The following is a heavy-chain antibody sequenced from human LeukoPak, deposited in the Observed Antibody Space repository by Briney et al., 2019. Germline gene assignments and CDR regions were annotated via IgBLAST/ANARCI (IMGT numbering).Heavy chain of an antibody. CDR1: GFTFSSYS. V-gene: IGHV3-48*01. Sequence: GGSLRLSCAASGFTFSSYSMNWVRQAPGKGLEWVSYISSSSSTIYYADPVKGRFTISRDNAKNSLYLQMNSLRAEDTAVYYCAREAYGDYSGMDVWGQGTTVTVYS. D-gene: IGHD4-17*01. CDR2: ISSSSSTI. J-gene: IGHJ6*02. CDR3: AREAYGDYSGMDV.